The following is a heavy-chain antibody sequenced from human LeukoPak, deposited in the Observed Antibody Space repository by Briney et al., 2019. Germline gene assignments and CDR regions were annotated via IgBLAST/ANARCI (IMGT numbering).Heavy chain of an antibody. V-gene: IGHV3-23*01. Sequence: GGSLRLSCAASGFTFSSYAMSWVRQAPGKGLEWVSVITGSGGRTYNADSVKGRFTISRDNTKNSLFLQLSRLRAEDTAVYYCVREGVGYSYGYAYWGQGTLVTVSS. CDR3: VREGVGYSYGYAY. J-gene: IGHJ4*02. CDR2: ITGSGGRT. CDR1: GFTFSSYA. D-gene: IGHD5-18*01.